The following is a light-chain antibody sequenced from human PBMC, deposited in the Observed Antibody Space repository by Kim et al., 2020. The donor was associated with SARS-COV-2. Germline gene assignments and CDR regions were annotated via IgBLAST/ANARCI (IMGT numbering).Light chain of an antibody. J-gene: IGKJ4*01. CDR2: GAS. CDR1: QGVAKA. V-gene: IGKV1-16*01. Sequence: SASVGDRVTLTCRASQGVAKALAWFQQEPGKAPKSLIYGASSLQSGVPSRFSGSGSGTEFTLTITSLQPEDFATYFCQQYKSYPLTFGGGTKLEI. CDR3: QQYKSYPLT.